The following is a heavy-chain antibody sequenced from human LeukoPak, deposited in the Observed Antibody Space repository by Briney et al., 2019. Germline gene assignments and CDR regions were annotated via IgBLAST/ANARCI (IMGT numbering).Heavy chain of an antibody. D-gene: IGHD1-26*01. V-gene: IGHV1-2*02. CDR2: INPNSGGT. Sequence: ASVKVSCKASGYTFTDYYMHWVRQAPGQGLEWMGWINPNSGGTNYAQKFQGRVTMARDTSISTAYMELSRLRSDDTAVYYCARERGSSYNWFDPWGQGTLVTVSS. CDR1: GYTFTDYY. CDR3: ARERGSSYNWFDP. J-gene: IGHJ5*02.